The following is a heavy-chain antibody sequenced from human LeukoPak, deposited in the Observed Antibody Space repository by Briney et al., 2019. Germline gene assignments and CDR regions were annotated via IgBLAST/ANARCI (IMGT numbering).Heavy chain of an antibody. V-gene: IGHV4-34*01. CDR2: INHSGST. J-gene: IGHJ5*02. D-gene: IGHD3-10*01. CDR3: ARGFMRSYYGSGNWFDP. Sequence: SETLSLTCAVYGGSFSGYYWSWIRQPPGKGLEWIGEINHSGSTNYNPSLKSRVTISVDTSKNQFSLKLSSVTAADTAVYYCARGFMRSYYGSGNWFDPWGQGTLVTVSS. CDR1: GGSFSGYY.